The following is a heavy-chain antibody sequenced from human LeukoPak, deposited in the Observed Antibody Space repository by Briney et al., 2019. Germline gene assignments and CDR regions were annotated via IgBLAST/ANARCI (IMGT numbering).Heavy chain of an antibody. D-gene: IGHD5-18*01. J-gene: IGHJ4*02. CDR1: GVSITNGY. CDR2: ISSGGTTI. CDR3: AKDGEPGYSYGYYFDY. V-gene: IGHV3-11*04. Sequence: LSLTCAVSGVSITNGYWWYWIRQAPGKGLEWVSHISSGGTTIYYADSVKGRFTISSDNAKNSLDLQMNSLRAEDTAVYYCAKDGEPGYSYGYYFDYWGQGTLVTVSS.